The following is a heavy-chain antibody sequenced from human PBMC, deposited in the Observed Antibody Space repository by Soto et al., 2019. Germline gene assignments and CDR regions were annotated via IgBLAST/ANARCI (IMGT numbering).Heavy chain of an antibody. CDR3: ARARTGDFDY. CDR2: INPSAGST. V-gene: IGHV1-46*01. J-gene: IGHJ4*02. D-gene: IGHD7-27*01. Sequence: ASVKVSCKASGYTFTSYYMHWVRQAPGQGLEWMGIINPSAGSTNYAQKFQGRVTMTRDTSTSTVYMELSSLRSEDTALYYCARARTGDFDYWGQGTLVTVSS. CDR1: GYTFTSYY.